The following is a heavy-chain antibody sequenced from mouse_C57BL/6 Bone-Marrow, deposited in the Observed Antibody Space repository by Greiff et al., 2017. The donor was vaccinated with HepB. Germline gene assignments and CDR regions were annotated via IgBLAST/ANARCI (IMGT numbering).Heavy chain of an antibody. CDR2: IYWDDDK. J-gene: IGHJ2*01. D-gene: IGHD3-3*01. CDR3: ARRRALYYFDF. CDR1: GFSLSTSGMG. V-gene: IGHV8-12*01. Sequence: QVTLKESGPGILQSSQTLSLTCSFSGFSLSTSGMGVSWIRQPSGKGLEWLAHIYWDDDKRYNPSLKSRLTISKDTSRNQVFLKITSVDTADTATYYWARRRALYYFDFWGQGTTLTVSS.